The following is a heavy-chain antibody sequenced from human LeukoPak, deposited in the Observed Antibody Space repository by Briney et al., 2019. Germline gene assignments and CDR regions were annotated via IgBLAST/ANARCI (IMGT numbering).Heavy chain of an antibody. CDR1: GFTFSSYG. Sequence: GRSLRLSCSASGFTFSSYGMHWVRQAPGKGLEWVAVIWPDGSNTNYGDSVKGRFTISRDNSKNTLYLQMNSLRAEDTAVYYCARHSSSSDAFDIWGQGTMVTVSS. CDR2: IWPDGSNT. V-gene: IGHV3-33*01. CDR3: ARHSSSSDAFDI. D-gene: IGHD6-6*01. J-gene: IGHJ3*02.